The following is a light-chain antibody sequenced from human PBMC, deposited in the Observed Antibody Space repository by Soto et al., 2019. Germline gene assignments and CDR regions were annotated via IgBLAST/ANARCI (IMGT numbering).Light chain of an antibody. CDR2: GAS. CDR3: QKYKDWRT. Sequence: EIVMTQSPATLSVSPGERATLFCRASQSVSRNFAWYQQKPGQAPRLLIYGASTRATGIPARFSGTGSGTDFTLTISSLQSEDFAVYYCQKYKDWRTLGQGTKVDNK. V-gene: IGKV3-15*01. CDR1: QSVSRN. J-gene: IGKJ1*01.